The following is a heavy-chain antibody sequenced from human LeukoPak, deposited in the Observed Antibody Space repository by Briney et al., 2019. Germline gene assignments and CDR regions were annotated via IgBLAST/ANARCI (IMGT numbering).Heavy chain of an antibody. CDR3: AKDKGDCSSTSCSTLDY. Sequence: QPGRSLRLSCAASGFTFDDYAMHWVRQAPGKGLEWVSGISWNSGSIGYADSVKGRFTISRDNAKNSLYLQMNSLRAEDTALYYCAKDKGDCSSTSCSTLDYWGQGTLVTVSS. V-gene: IGHV3-9*01. CDR1: GFTFDDYA. CDR2: ISWNSGSI. D-gene: IGHD2-2*01. J-gene: IGHJ4*02.